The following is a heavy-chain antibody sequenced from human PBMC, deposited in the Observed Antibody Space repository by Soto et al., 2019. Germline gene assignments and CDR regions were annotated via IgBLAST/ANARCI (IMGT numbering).Heavy chain of an antibody. CDR1: GFSCVSFN. Sequence: AVGSLRLSCEASGFSCVSFNMNWVRQAPGKGLEWVSSISSSSSYIYYADSVKGRFTISRDNAKNSLYLQMNSLRAEDTAVYYCARDLGPYSSSSYWGQGTLVTVSS. CDR3: ARDLGPYSSSSY. D-gene: IGHD6-6*01. V-gene: IGHV3-21*01. J-gene: IGHJ4*02. CDR2: ISSSSSYI.